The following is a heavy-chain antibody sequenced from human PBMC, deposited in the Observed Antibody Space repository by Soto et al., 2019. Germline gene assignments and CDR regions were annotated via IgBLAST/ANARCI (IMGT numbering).Heavy chain of an antibody. CDR1: GYPFRNYG. CDR3: ARRNARVSGGDYVDY. J-gene: IGHJ4*03. Sequence: ASVKVSCKTSGYPFRNYGITWVRQVPGQGLQWLGWISTSNGNTKYAENLQDRVTMTTDTSTTTAYMDLRSLTSDDTAVYYCARRNARVSGGDYVDYWGLGTLVTVSS. D-gene: IGHD3-10*01. V-gene: IGHV1-18*01. CDR2: ISTSNGNT.